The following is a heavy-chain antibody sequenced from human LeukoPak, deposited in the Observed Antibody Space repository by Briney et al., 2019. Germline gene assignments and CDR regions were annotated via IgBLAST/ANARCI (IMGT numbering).Heavy chain of an antibody. V-gene: IGHV3-48*01. CDR1: GFTFSSYS. CDR2: ISSSSSTI. CDR3: ARRSINGFRGNNWFDP. Sequence: GGSLRLSCAASGFTFSSYSMNWVRQAPGKGLEWVSYISSSSSTIYYADSVKGRFTISRDNAKNSLYLQLNSLRADDTAVYYCARRSINGFRGNNWFDPWGQGTLVTVSS. J-gene: IGHJ5*02. D-gene: IGHD3-10*01.